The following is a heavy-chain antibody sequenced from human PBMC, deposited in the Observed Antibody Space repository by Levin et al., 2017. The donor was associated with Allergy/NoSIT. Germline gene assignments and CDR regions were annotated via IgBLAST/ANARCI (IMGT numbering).Heavy chain of an antibody. CDR2: ISSSSSYI. D-gene: IGHD6-6*01. V-gene: IGHV3-21*01. CDR1: GFTFSSYS. Sequence: GGSLRLSCAASGFTFSSYSMNWVRQAPGKGLEWVSSISSSSSYIYYADSVKGRFTISRDNAKNSLYLQMNSLRAEDTAVYYCARAAARTTYAFDTWGQGTMVTVSS. CDR3: ARAAARTTYAFDT. J-gene: IGHJ3*02.